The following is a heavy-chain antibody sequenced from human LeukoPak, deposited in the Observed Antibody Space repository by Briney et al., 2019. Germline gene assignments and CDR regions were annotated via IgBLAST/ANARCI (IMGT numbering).Heavy chain of an antibody. V-gene: IGHV3-7*01. CDR3: ARDRGRRDDP. CDR1: GFTFSSNW. Sequence: GGSLRLSCAASGFTFSSNWMTWVRQAPGKGLEWVANINQDGSEKYYVDSVKGRFTISRDNAKNSVYLQMNCLRAEDTAVYYCARDRGRRDDPWGQGTLVTVSS. D-gene: IGHD3-10*01. J-gene: IGHJ5*02. CDR2: INQDGSEK.